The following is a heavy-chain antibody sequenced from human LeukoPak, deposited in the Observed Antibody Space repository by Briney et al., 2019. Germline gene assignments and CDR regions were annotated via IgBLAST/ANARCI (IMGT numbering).Heavy chain of an antibody. CDR3: ARDPVGTESGDLFDY. Sequence: SVKVSCKASGGTFSSYTISWVRQAPGQGLEWMGRIIPILGIANYAQKFQGRVTITADKSTSTAYMELSSRRSEDTAVYYCARDPVGTESGDLFDYWGQGTLVTVSS. V-gene: IGHV1-69*04. CDR2: IIPILGIA. CDR1: GGTFSSYT. J-gene: IGHJ4*02. D-gene: IGHD4-17*01.